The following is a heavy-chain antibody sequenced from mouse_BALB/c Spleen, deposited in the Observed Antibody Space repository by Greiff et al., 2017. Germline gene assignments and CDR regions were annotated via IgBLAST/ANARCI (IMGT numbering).Heavy chain of an antibody. CDR3: TRHYGNYGDY. CDR2: IRLKSNNYAT. V-gene: IGHV6-6*02. J-gene: IGHJ2*01. CDR1: GFTFSNYW. Sequence: DVHLVESGGGLVQPGGSMKLSCVASGFTFSNYWMNWVRQSPEKGLEWVAEIRLKSNNYATHYAESVKGRFTISRDDSKSSVYLQMNNLRAEDTGIYYCTRHYGNYGDYWGQGTTLTVSS. D-gene: IGHD2-1*01.